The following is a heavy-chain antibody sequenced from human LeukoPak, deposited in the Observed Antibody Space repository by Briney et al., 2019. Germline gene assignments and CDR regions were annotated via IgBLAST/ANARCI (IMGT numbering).Heavy chain of an antibody. D-gene: IGHD3-3*01. CDR1: GVSISPYY. CDR2: IHTSGSN. CDR3: ARLSAAVHLGAFDL. V-gene: IGHV4-4*09. Sequence: SETLSLTCAVSGVSISPYYWAWIRQPPGQGLEWIGYIHTSGSNNQYPYLKSGVTISVDKSKNHFSLRLTSVTAADTAVYYCARLSAAVHLGAFDLWGQGTMVTVSS. J-gene: IGHJ3*01.